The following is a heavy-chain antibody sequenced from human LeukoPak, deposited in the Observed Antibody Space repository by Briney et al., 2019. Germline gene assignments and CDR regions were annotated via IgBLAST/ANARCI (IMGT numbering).Heavy chain of an antibody. CDR1: GFTFSTYA. V-gene: IGHV3-64D*09. CDR2: ISSNGGST. Sequence: PGGSLRLSCSASGFTFSTYAMHWVRQAPGKGLEYVSAISSNGGSTYYADSLKDRFTISRDNSENTLYLQMSSLRAEDTAVYYCVKGVQYSGSYYTFDYWGQGTLVTVSS. CDR3: VKGVQYSGSYYTFDY. D-gene: IGHD1-26*01. J-gene: IGHJ4*02.